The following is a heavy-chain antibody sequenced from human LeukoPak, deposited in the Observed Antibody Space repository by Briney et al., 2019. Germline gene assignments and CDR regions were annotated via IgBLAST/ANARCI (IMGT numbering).Heavy chain of an antibody. V-gene: IGHV4-61*02. J-gene: IGHJ3*02. CDR1: GGSISSGSYY. CDR3: AREGYDFWIGYFWAFDI. Sequence: SETLSLTCTVSGGSISSGSYYWSWIRQPAGKGLEWIGRIYSSGSTNYNPSLKSRVTISVDTSKNQYSLKLSSVTAADTAVYYCAREGYDFWIGYFWAFDIWGQGTMVTVSS. CDR2: IYSSGST. D-gene: IGHD3-3*01.